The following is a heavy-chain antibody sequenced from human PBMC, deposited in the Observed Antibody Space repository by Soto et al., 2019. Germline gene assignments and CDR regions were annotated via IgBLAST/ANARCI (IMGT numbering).Heavy chain of an antibody. V-gene: IGHV3-23*01. D-gene: IGHD3-3*01. CDR2: ITGGNT. CDR3: AKDKERGGYDSDFDS. Sequence: EVQLLESGGGVIQPGGSLSLSCAASGFTFGTYGMGWVRQAPGKGLEWVSTITGGNTYYAASVKGRFTISRDNYKNTLYLQMSSLRAEDTALYYCAKDKERGGYDSDFDSWGQGTLVTVSS. J-gene: IGHJ4*02. CDR1: GFTFGTYG.